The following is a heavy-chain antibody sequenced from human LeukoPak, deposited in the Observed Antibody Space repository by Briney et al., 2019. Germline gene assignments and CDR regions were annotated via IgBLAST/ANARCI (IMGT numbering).Heavy chain of an antibody. CDR1: GFTFSSYG. V-gene: IGHV3-30*03. CDR3: AAMGSASD. J-gene: IGHJ4*02. CDR2: ISYDGSNK. Sequence: GGSLRLSCAASGFTFSSYGMHWVRQAPGKGLEWVAVISYDGSNKYYADSVKGRFTISRGNSKNTLYLQMNSLRAEDTAVYHCAAMGSASDWGQGTLVTVSS. D-gene: IGHD2-2*01.